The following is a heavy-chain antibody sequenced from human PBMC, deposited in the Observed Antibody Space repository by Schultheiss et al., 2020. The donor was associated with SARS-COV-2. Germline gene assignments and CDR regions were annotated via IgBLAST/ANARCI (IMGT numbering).Heavy chain of an antibody. CDR1: GFTFSSYW. CDR3: ARNAARLITRAQFDY. CDR2: ISSSGSTI. Sequence: GGSLRLSCAASGFTFSSYWMSWVRQAPGKGLEWVSYISSSGSTIYYADSVKGRFTISRDNAKNSLYLQMNSLRAEDTAVYYCARNAARLITRAQFDYWGQGTLVTVSS. D-gene: IGHD6-6*01. V-gene: IGHV3-48*04. J-gene: IGHJ4*02.